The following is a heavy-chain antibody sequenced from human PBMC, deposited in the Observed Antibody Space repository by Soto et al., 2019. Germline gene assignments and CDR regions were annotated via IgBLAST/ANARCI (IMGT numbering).Heavy chain of an antibody. CDR2: IRSKANSYAT. Sequence: GVSMRVSCAAAGFTIIGSGMHWVRKNTGKGLEWVGRIRSKANSYATAYAASVKGRFTISRDDSKNTAYLQMNSLKTEDTAVYYCTSSSLGYSYGYQYYYGMDVWGQGTTVTVSS. J-gene: IGHJ6*02. CDR1: GFTIIGSG. V-gene: IGHV3-73*01. D-gene: IGHD5-18*01. CDR3: TSSSLGYSYGYQYYYGMDV.